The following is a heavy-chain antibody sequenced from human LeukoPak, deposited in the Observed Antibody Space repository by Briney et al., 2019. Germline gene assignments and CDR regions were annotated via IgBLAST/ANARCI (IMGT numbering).Heavy chain of an antibody. CDR1: GFTVSSNY. CDR3: ARVEGGYSYGYLDY. J-gene: IGHJ4*02. V-gene: IGHV3-53*01. Sequence: GGSLRLSCAASGFTVSSNYMSWVRQAPGKGLEWVSVIYSGGSTCYADSVKGRFTISRDNSKNTLYLQMNSPRAEDTAVYYCARVEGGYSYGYLDYWGQGTLVTVSS. D-gene: IGHD5-18*01. CDR2: IYSGGST.